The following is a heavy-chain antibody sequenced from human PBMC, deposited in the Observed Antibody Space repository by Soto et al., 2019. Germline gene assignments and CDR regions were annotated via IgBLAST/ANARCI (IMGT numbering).Heavy chain of an antibody. CDR1: GFTFNSYA. Sequence: EVQLLESGGGLVQPGGSLRLSCGGSGFTFNSYAMTWVRQAPGKGLEWVSAISGSGGTTYYANSVKGRITISRDQSKDTLYPQMNSLGAKDTAIYSCAKDRHYGSGTYSDSYLHYWAQGTLVTVSS. CDR3: AKDRHYGSGTYSDSYLHY. CDR2: ISGSGGTT. D-gene: IGHD3-10*01. V-gene: IGHV3-23*01. J-gene: IGHJ4*02.